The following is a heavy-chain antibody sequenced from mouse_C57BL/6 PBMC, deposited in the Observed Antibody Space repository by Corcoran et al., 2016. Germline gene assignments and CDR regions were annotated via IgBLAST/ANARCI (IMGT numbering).Heavy chain of an antibody. CDR2: ILPGSGST. D-gene: IGHD4-1*01. Sequence: QVQLQQSGAELMKPGASVKLSCKATGYTFTGYWIEWVKQRPGHGLEWIGEILPGSGSTNHNEKFKGKATFTADTSSNTAYIQLSSLTTEDSAIYYCARNWDWYFDVWGTGTTVTVSS. V-gene: IGHV1-9*01. CDR3: ARNWDWYFDV. CDR1: GYTFTGYW. J-gene: IGHJ1*03.